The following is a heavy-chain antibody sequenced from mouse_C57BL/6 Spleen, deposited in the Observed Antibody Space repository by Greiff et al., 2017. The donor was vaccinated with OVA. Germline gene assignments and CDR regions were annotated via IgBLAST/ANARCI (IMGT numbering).Heavy chain of an antibody. D-gene: IGHD1-1*01. CDR3: ARSLHYYGSSLAWFAY. CDR1: GYTFTDYY. Sequence: VQLQQSGPELVKPGASVKISCKASGYTFTDYYINWVKQRPGQGLEWIGWIFPGSGSTYYNEKFKGKATLTVDKSSSTAYMLLSSLTSEDSAVYFCARSLHYYGSSLAWFAYWGQGTLVTVSA. V-gene: IGHV1-75*01. CDR2: IFPGSGST. J-gene: IGHJ3*01.